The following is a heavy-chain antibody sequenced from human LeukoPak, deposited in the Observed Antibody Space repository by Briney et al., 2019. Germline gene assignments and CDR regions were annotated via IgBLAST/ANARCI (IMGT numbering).Heavy chain of an antibody. CDR3: ARDGIVGATGSFDY. CDR1: GFTFSSYS. CDR2: ISSSSTI. Sequence: GSLRLSCAASGFTFSSYSMNWVRQAPGKGLEWVSYISSSSTIYYADSVKGRFTISRDNAKNSLYLQMNSLRAEDTAVYYCARDGIVGATGSFDYWGQGTLVTVSS. D-gene: IGHD1-26*01. J-gene: IGHJ4*02. V-gene: IGHV3-48*01.